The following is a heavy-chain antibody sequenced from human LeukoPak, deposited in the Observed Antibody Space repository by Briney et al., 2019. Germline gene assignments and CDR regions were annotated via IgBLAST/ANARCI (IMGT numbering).Heavy chain of an antibody. V-gene: IGHV3-33*01. D-gene: IGHD6-19*01. CDR3: ARTGSGWPDYYYYYMDV. CDR2: IWYDGSNK. Sequence: GRSLRLSCAASGFTFSSYGMHWVRQAPGKGLEWVAVIWYDGSNKYYADSVKGRFTISRDNSKNTLYLQMNSLRAEDTAAYYCARTGSGWPDYYYYYMDVWGKGTTVTVSS. CDR1: GFTFSSYG. J-gene: IGHJ6*03.